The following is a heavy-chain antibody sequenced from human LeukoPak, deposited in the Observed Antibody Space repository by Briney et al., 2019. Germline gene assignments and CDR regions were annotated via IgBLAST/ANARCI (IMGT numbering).Heavy chain of an antibody. CDR2: ISAYNGNT. D-gene: IGHD6-13*01. J-gene: IGHJ4*02. CDR1: GYTFTSYG. Sequence: ASVKVSCKASGYTFTSYGISWVRQAPGQGLEWMGWISAYNGNTNYAQKLQGRVTMTTDTSTSTAYMELRSLRSDDTAVYYCARVKRRGPWIAAAGSVFDYWGQGTLVTVSS. CDR3: ARVKRRGPWIAAAGSVFDY. V-gene: IGHV1-18*01.